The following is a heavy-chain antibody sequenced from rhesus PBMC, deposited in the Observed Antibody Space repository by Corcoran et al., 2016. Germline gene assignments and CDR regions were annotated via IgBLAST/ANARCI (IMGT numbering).Heavy chain of an antibody. D-gene: IGHD4-29*01. CDR3: ARASYGSNYDY. CDR2: ISGSGGTT. CDR1: GCSISSSNW. V-gene: IGHV4-57*02. Sequence: QLQLQESGPGLVQPSETLSLTCSVSGCSISSSNWWSWIRQPPGKGVAWIGRISGSGGTTSTNPSINSRGTSAIDTSKNQFARKLSSVTAADTAVYYCARASYGSNYDYWGQGVLVTVSS. J-gene: IGHJ4*01.